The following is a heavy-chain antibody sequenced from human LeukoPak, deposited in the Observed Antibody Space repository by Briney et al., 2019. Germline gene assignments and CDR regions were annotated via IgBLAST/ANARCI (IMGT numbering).Heavy chain of an antibody. D-gene: IGHD3-16*01. CDR1: GGSISSYY. Sequence: SETLSLTCTVSGGSISSYYWSWIRQPPGKGLEWIGYIYYSWSTNYNPSLKSRVTISVDTSKNQFSLKLSSVTAADTAVYYCARDPWGTPSFDLWGRGTLVTVSS. CDR2: IYYSWST. CDR3: ARDPWGTPSFDL. V-gene: IGHV4-59*01. J-gene: IGHJ2*01.